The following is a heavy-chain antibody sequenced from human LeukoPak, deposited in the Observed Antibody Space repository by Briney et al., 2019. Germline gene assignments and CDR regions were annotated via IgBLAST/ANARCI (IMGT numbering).Heavy chain of an antibody. D-gene: IGHD3-22*01. CDR3: ARGGHYYDSSGSGVVDY. J-gene: IGHJ4*02. V-gene: IGHV1-18*01. Sequence: ASVKVSCKASGYTFTSYGISWVRQAPGQGLEWMGWISAYNGNTNYAQKLQGRVTMTTDTSTSTAYMELRSLRSDDTAVYYCARGGHYYDSSGSGVVDYWGQGTLVTVSS. CDR2: ISAYNGNT. CDR1: GYTFTSYG.